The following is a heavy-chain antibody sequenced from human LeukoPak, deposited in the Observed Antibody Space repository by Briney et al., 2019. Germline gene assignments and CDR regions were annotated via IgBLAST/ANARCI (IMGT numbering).Heavy chain of an antibody. CDR3: ARAHPYSSRKSHWYFDL. V-gene: IGHV4-61*01. CDR2: IYYSGST. D-gene: IGHD6-13*01. CDR1: GGSVSSGSYY. J-gene: IGHJ2*01. Sequence: SETLSLTCTVSGGSVSSGSYYWSWIRQPPGKGLEWIGYIYYSGSTNYNPSLKRRVTISVDTSKNQFSLKLSSVTAADTAVYYCARAHPYSSRKSHWYFDLWGRGTLVTVSS.